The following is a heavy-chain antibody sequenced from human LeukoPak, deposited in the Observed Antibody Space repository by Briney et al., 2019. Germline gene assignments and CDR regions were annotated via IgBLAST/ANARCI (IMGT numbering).Heavy chain of an antibody. CDR1: GFTFTKYY. CDR2: ISSSSSYI. J-gene: IGHJ4*02. CDR3: AREGDSSGYFDY. Sequence: GGSLRLSCAASGFTFTKYYMSWIRQAPGKGLEWVSYISSSSSYINYADSVKGRFTISRDNAKNSLYLQMNSLRAEDTAVYYCAREGDSSGYFDYWGQGTLVTVSS. V-gene: IGHV3-11*05. D-gene: IGHD3-22*01.